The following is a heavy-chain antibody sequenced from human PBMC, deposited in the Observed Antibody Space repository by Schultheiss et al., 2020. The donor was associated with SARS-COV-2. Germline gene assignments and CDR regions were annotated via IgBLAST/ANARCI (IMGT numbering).Heavy chain of an antibody. Sequence: SETLSLTCTVSGGSISSSSYYWGWIRQPPGRGLEWIGYIYYSGSTYYNPSLKSRVTISVDTSKNQFSLKLSSVTAADTAVYYCARERGPGAYYDFWSGYYTSENYFDYWGQGTLVTVSS. D-gene: IGHD3-3*01. CDR3: ARERGPGAYYDFWSGYYTSENYFDY. CDR2: IYYSGST. V-gene: IGHV4-31*03. CDR1: GGSISSSSYY. J-gene: IGHJ4*02.